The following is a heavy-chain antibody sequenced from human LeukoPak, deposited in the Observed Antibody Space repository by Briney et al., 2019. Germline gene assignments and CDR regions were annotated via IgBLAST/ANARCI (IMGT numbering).Heavy chain of an antibody. J-gene: IGHJ4*02. V-gene: IGHV1-69*04. D-gene: IGHD2-15*01. CDR1: GGTFSSYA. CDR3: ARGGGYCSGGSCYSRLVY. Sequence: GASVKVSCKASGGTFSSYAISWVRQAPGQGLEWMGRIIPIFGIANYAQKFQGRVTITADKSTSTAYMELSSLRSEDTAVYYCARGGGYCSGGSCYSRLVYWGQGTLVTVSS. CDR2: IIPIFGIA.